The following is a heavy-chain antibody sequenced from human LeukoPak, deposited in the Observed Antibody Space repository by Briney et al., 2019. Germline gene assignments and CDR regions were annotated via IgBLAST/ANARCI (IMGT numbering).Heavy chain of an antibody. V-gene: IGHV3-66*01. CDR3: ARIYN. J-gene: IGHJ4*02. D-gene: IGHD4-4*01. CDR2: IYSGGST. Sequence: GGSLRLSCAASGVTISNNNMSWGRHAPGKGLEWVSLIYSGGSTYYADSVRGRFTIYGDNSKNTLYLQMNSLRVEDTAVYYCARIYNWGQGTLVTVSS. CDR1: GVTISNNN.